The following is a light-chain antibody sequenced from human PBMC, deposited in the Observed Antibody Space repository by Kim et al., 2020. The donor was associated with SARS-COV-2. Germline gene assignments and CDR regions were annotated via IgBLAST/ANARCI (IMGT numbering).Light chain of an antibody. Sequence: RATINGKSSQSVLYNSNNKNYLAWYQQKPGQPPKLLIFWASTRESGVPDRFSGSGSGTDFTLTISSPQAEDVAIYYCQQYYTSPPLFGQGTKLEI. CDR3: QQYYTSPPL. J-gene: IGKJ2*01. V-gene: IGKV4-1*01. CDR1: QSVLYNSNNKNY. CDR2: WAS.